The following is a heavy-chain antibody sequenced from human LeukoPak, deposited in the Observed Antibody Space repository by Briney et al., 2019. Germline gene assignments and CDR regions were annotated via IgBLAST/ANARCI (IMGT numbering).Heavy chain of an antibody. V-gene: IGHV4-39*01. CDR1: GGFISSSSYY. Sequence: SETLSLTCTVSGGFISSSSYYWGWIRQPPGKELEWIGSTYYSGSTYYNPSLKSRVTISVDTSKNQFSLKLSSVTAADTAVYYCARQVRYFDWLLPLDYWGQGTLVTDSS. J-gene: IGHJ4*02. CDR3: ARQVRYFDWLLPLDY. CDR2: TYYSGST. D-gene: IGHD3-9*01.